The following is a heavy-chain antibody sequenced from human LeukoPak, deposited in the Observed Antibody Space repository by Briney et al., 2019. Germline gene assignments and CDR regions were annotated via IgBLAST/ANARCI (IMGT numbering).Heavy chain of an antibody. J-gene: IGHJ4*02. CDR2: IYYSGST. CDR1: GGSISSSSYY. Sequence: PSETLSLTCTVSGGSISSSSYYWGWIRQPPGKGLEWIGSIYYSGSTYYNPSLKSRVTISVDTSKNQFSLKLSSVTAADTAVYYCARAYSSGWYRGNYFDYWGQGTLVTVSS. V-gene: IGHV4-39*01. CDR3: ARAYSSGWYRGNYFDY. D-gene: IGHD6-19*01.